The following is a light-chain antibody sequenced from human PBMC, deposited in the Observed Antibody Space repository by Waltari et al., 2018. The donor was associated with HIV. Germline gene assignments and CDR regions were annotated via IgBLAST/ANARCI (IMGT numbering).Light chain of an antibody. J-gene: IGLJ2*01. CDR2: EVN. V-gene: IGLV2-8*01. CDR3: TSYAGINPVA. Sequence: QSALTQPPSASGSPGQSVTISCTGTSSDVGRYDYVSWYQQHPGKAPKLIIYEVNKRPSGFPVRFSGSKSGNTASLTVSGLQAEDEAEYSCTSYAGINPVAFGGGTKLTVL. CDR1: SSDVGRYDY.